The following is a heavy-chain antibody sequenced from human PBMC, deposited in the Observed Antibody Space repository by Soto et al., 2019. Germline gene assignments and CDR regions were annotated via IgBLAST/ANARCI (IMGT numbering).Heavy chain of an antibody. CDR1: GGTFSSYS. V-gene: IGHV1-69*01. Sequence: QVQLVQSGAEVKKPGSSVKVSCKASGGTFSSYSINWVRQAPGQGLEWMGEIIPIFGTANYAQKFQGRVTITADESTSPTYMEPSSLRSEGTAGYYCARDGGRDSGGIDYWGQGTLVTVSS. CDR3: ARDGGRDSGGIDY. CDR2: IIPIFGTA. D-gene: IGHD1-26*01. J-gene: IGHJ4*02.